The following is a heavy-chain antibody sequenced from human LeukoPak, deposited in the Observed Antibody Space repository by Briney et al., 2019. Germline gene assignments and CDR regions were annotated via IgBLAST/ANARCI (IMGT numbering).Heavy chain of an antibody. CDR3: ARDTYSGTYDFDY. D-gene: IGHD1-26*01. V-gene: IGHV7-4-1*02. J-gene: IGHJ4*02. Sequence: ASVKVSCKASGYSFITYTMNWVRQAPGQGLEWMGWINTNTGNPTYAQGVTGRYVFSSDTSVSTAYLQMSSLKAEDTAVYYCARDTYSGTYDFDYWGQGTLVTVSS. CDR2: INTNTGNP. CDR1: GYSFITYT.